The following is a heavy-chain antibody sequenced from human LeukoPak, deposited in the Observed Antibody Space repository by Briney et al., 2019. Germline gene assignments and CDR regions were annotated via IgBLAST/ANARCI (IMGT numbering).Heavy chain of an antibody. Sequence: GGSLRLSCAASGFTFSSYGMHWVRQAPGKGLEWVAVISYDGSNKYYADSVKGRFTISRDNSKNTLYLQMNSLRAEDTAVYYCAKEHRVLRFLEWLSNFDYWGQGTLVTVSS. V-gene: IGHV3-30*18. CDR1: GFTFSSYG. CDR2: ISYDGSNK. CDR3: AKEHRVLRFLEWLSNFDY. D-gene: IGHD3-3*01. J-gene: IGHJ4*02.